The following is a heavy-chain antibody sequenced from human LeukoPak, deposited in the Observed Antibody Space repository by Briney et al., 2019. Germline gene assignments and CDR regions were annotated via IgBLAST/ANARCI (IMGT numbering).Heavy chain of an antibody. CDR2: ISGSGGST. J-gene: IGHJ3*02. CDR1: GFTFSSYA. CDR3: AGNCSSTSCYSRGGAFDT. V-gene: IGHV3-23*01. D-gene: IGHD2-2*01. Sequence: GGSLRLSCAASGFTFSSYAMSWVRQAPGKGLEWVSAISGSGGSTYYADSVKGRFTISRDNSKTTLYLQMNSLRAEDTAVYYCAGNCSSTSCYSRGGAFDTWGQGTMVTVSS.